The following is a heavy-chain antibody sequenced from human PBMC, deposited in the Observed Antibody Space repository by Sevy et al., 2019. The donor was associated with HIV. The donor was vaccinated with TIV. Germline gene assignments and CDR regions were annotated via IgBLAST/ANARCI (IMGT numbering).Heavy chain of an antibody. Sequence: GGSLRLSCVASGFTFNFYHMNWVRQAPGEGLEWIAYISGDGNIIYYADAVKGRFTISRDNAKNSLYLQIDSLRAEDTAVYFCASAENTLVRGDIYFYYMDAWGEGTPVTVSS. V-gene: IGHV3-48*03. CDR1: GFTFNFYH. D-gene: IGHD3-10*01. CDR3: ASAENTLVRGDIYFYYMDA. J-gene: IGHJ6*04. CDR2: ISGDGNII.